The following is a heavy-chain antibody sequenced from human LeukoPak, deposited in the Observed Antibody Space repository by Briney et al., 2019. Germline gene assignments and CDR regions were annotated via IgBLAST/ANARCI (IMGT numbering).Heavy chain of an antibody. J-gene: IGHJ6*03. CDR1: GFSFSTYA. CDR2: ISAGGATI. V-gene: IGHV3-23*01. D-gene: IGHD1-26*01. Sequence: GGSLRLSCAASGFSFSTYAMSWVRQAPGKGLEWVSAISAGGATIYYAASVKGRFTVSRDNSKNTLYLHMNSLRAEDTAIYYCAKDSGGTYFYYYYYMDVWGKGTTVTVSS. CDR3: AKDSGGTYFYYYYYMDV.